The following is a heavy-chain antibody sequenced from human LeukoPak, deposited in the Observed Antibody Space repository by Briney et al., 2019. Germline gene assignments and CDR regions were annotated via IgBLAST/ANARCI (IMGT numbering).Heavy chain of an antibody. CDR2: ISGSGGST. CDR1: GFTFSSYA. J-gene: IGHJ4*02. CDR3: AKDPAVIVVVAGSY. Sequence: GGSLRLSCAASGFTFSSYAMSWVRQAPGKGLEWVSAISGSGGSTYYADSVKGRFTISRDNSKNTLYLQMNSLRADDTAVYYCAKDPAVIVVVAGSYWGQGTLVTVSS. D-gene: IGHD3-22*01. V-gene: IGHV3-23*01.